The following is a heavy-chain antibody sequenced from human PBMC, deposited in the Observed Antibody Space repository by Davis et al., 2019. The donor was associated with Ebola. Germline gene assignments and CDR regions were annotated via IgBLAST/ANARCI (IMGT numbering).Heavy chain of an antibody. CDR2: IRGSGGST. CDR1: GFTFSSYA. CDR3: AKSGRSSPHFDY. D-gene: IGHD6-6*01. J-gene: IGHJ4*02. Sequence: GESLKISCAASGFTFSSYAMSWVRQAPGKGLEWVSAIRGSGGSTYYADSVKGRFTISRDNSKNTLYLQMNSLRAEDTAVYYCAKSGRSSPHFDYWGQGTLVTVSS. V-gene: IGHV3-23*01.